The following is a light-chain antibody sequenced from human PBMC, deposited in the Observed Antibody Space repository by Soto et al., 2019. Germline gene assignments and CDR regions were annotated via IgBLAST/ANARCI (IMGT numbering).Light chain of an antibody. CDR3: AAWDDSLNGYV. CDR1: SSNIGNNA. Sequence: QSVLTQPPSVSAAPRQRVTISCSGSSSNIGNNAVNWYQQLPGKAPKLLIYYDDLLPSGVSDRFSGSKSGTSASLAISGLRSEDEADYYCAAWDDSLNGYVFGTGTKVTVL. V-gene: IGLV1-36*01. J-gene: IGLJ1*01. CDR2: YDD.